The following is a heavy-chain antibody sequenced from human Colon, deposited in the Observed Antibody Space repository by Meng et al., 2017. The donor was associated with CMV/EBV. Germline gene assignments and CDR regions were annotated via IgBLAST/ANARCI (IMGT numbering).Heavy chain of an antibody. CDR1: GGSISSYY. V-gene: IGHV4-59*01. D-gene: IGHD3-10*01. J-gene: IGHJ4*02. Sequence: SDTLSLTCTVSGGSISSYYWSWIRQPPGKGLEWIGYIYYSGSTNYNPSLKSRVTISVDTSKNQFSLKLSSVTAADTAVYYCARSGGWHSPFDYWGQGTLVTVSS. CDR3: ARSGGWHSPFDY. CDR2: IYYSGST.